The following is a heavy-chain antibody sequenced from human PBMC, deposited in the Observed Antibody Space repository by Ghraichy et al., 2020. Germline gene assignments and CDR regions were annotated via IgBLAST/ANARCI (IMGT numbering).Heavy chain of an antibody. CDR2: ISSSSSYI. Sequence: GGSLRLSCAASGFTFSSYSMNWVRQAPGKGLEWVSSISSSSSYIYYADSVKGRFTISRDNAKNSLYLQMNSLRAEDTAVYYCARDRPKDGGLQYFDAFDIWGQGTMVTVSS. D-gene: IGHD5-24*01. CDR3: ARDRPKDGGLQYFDAFDI. J-gene: IGHJ3*02. V-gene: IGHV3-21*01. CDR1: GFTFSSYS.